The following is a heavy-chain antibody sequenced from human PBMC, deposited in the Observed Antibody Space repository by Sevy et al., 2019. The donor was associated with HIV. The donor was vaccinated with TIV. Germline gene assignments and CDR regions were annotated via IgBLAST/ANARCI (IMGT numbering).Heavy chain of an antibody. J-gene: IGHJ6*03. D-gene: IGHD3-16*01. V-gene: IGHV3-33*08. CDR3: ARAVFGGTDYMDV. Sequence: GGSLRLSCAASGFTFSSYGMHWVRQAPGKGLEWVAVIWYDGSNKYYADSVKGRFTISRENSKNTLYLQMNSLRAEDTAVYYCARAVFGGTDYMDVWGKGTTVTVSS. CDR1: GFTFSSYG. CDR2: IWYDGSNK.